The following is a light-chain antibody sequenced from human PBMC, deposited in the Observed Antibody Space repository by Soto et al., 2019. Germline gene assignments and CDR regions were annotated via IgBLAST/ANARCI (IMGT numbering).Light chain of an antibody. CDR2: GAS. CDR1: QSVSSSY. V-gene: IGKV3-20*01. Sequence: EIVLTQSPGTLSLSPGERATLSCRASQSVSSSYLAWYQQKPGQAPRLLIYGASTRATGIPDRFSGSGSGTDFILTISRLEPEDFAVYYCQKYCNSPTYTFGGGIKVEIK. J-gene: IGKJ4*01. CDR3: QKYCNSPTYT.